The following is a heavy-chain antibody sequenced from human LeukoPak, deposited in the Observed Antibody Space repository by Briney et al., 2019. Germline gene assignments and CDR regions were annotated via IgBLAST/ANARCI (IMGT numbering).Heavy chain of an antibody. Sequence: PGGSLRLSCAASGFTVSSNYMSWVRQAPGKGLEWVSVIYSGGSTYYADSVKGRFTISRDNSKNTLYLQMNSLRAEDTAVYYCARDEGNGLHPIDAFDIWGQGTMVTVSS. CDR3: ARDEGNGLHPIDAFDI. V-gene: IGHV3-66*01. J-gene: IGHJ3*02. CDR1: GFTVSSNY. CDR2: IYSGGST. D-gene: IGHD5-24*01.